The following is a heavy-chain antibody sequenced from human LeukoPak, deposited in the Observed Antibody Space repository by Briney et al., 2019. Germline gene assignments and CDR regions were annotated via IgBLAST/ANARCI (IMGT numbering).Heavy chain of an antibody. J-gene: IGHJ4*02. Sequence: SGTLSLTCAVSGGSIGSSNWWGWVRQPPGQGLEWIGEVYQSGSTNYNPSLKNRVTISVDKSKNQFSLNLSSVTAADTAVYYCARWGSGYFDYWGQGTQVTVSS. CDR1: GGSIGSSNW. CDR2: VYQSGST. V-gene: IGHV4-4*02. CDR3: ARWGSGYFDY. D-gene: IGHD6-19*01.